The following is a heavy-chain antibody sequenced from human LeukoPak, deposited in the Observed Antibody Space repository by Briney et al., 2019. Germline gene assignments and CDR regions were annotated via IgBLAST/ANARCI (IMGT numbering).Heavy chain of an antibody. J-gene: IGHJ4*02. V-gene: IGHV3-23*01. CDR1: GFTFSSYA. Sequence: GGSLRLSCAASGFTFSSYAMSWLRQAPGKGVEGVSAISGSGGGTYYPDSVKGRFTISRDNSKNTLYLQMNSLRDENTAVYYCEKGRTQRWNFDYWGQGTLVTVSS. CDR2: ISGSGGGT. CDR3: EKGRTQRWNFDY. D-gene: IGHD5-24*01.